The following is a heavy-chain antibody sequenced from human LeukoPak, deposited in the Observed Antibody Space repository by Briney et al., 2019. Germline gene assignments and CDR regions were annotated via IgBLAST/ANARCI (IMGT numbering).Heavy chain of an antibody. CDR3: ARGPITIDY. Sequence: SETLSPTCAVYGGSFSGYYWSWIRQPPGKGLEWIGEINHSGSTNYNPSLKSRVTISVDTSKNQFSLKPSSVTAADTAVYYCARGPITIDYWGQGTLVTVSS. D-gene: IGHD3-10*01. J-gene: IGHJ4*02. CDR2: INHSGST. CDR1: GGSFSGYY. V-gene: IGHV4-34*01.